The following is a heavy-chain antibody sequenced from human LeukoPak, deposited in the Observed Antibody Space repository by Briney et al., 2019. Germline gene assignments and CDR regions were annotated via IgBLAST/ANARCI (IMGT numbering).Heavy chain of an antibody. D-gene: IGHD3-22*01. CDR1: GYNFANSW. Sequence: GESLKISCKGSGYNFANSWIAWVRQMPGRGLEWMGIIYPGDSDTRYSPSFQGQVTISADKSISTAYLQWSSLKASDTAIYYCARQADSRYYFDLWGQGTLVTVSS. CDR2: IYPGDSDT. CDR3: ARQADSRYYFDL. J-gene: IGHJ4*02. V-gene: IGHV5-51*01.